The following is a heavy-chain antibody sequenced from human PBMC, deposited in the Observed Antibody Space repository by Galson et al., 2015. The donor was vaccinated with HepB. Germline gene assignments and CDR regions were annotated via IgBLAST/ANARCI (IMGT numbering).Heavy chain of an antibody. CDR1: GFTFSNAW. Sequence: SLRLSCAASGFTFSNAWMTWVRQAPGKGLEWVGRIKSKTDGGTTDYAAPVKGRFTISRDDSKKALYLQMNSLKTEDTAAYYCTTVPTPGEWGYSYYYGMDVWGQGTTVTVSS. CDR3: TTVPTPGEWGYSYYYGMDV. J-gene: IGHJ6*02. CDR2: IKSKTDGGTT. D-gene: IGHD3-16*01. V-gene: IGHV3-15*01.